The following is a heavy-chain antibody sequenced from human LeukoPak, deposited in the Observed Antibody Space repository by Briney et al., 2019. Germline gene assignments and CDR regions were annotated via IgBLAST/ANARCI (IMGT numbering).Heavy chain of an antibody. D-gene: IGHD3-10*01. CDR1: GFTVSSNY. V-gene: IGHV3-53*01. J-gene: IGHJ4*02. CDR2: IYSGGST. CDR3: ARDSLVRGVINDY. Sequence: GGSLRLSCAASGFTVSSNYMSWVRQAPGKGLEWVSVIYSGGSTYYADSVKGRFTISRDNSKNMLYLQMNSLRAEDTAVYYCARDSLVRGVINDYWGQGTLVTVSS.